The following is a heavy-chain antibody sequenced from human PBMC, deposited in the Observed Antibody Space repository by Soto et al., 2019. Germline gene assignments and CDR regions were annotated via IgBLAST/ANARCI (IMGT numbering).Heavy chain of an antibody. Sequence: QLQLPESASGLVKPSQTLSLTCSVSGVSMSSGGYSWSWIRQTPGKGLEWIGYIYHSGSTYYNPSLKSRVTISVDRSKTHFYLQLSSVTAADTAVYCCARGSPVATDYWGQGTLVTVSS. J-gene: IGHJ4*02. CDR2: IYHSGST. CDR3: ARGSPVATDY. CDR1: GVSMSSGGYS. V-gene: IGHV4-30-2*01.